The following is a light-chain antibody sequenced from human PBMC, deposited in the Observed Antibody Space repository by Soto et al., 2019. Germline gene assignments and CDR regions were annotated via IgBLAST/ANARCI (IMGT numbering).Light chain of an antibody. Sequence: QSVLTQPPSASGTPGQRVTISCSGSSSNIGSNYVYWYQQLPGTAPQLLIYRNNQRPSGVPDLFSGSKSGTSASLAISGLRSADEADYYCAAWDDSLSGPVFGGGTKLT. J-gene: IGLJ2*01. CDR3: AAWDDSLSGPV. CDR1: SSNIGSNY. CDR2: RNN. V-gene: IGLV1-47*01.